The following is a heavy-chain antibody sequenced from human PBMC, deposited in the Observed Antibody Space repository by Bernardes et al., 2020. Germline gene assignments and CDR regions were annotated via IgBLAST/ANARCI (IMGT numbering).Heavy chain of an antibody. D-gene: IGHD1-7*01. V-gene: IGHV4-34*01. J-gene: IGHJ4*02. CDR1: GGSFSGYY. CDR3: ARGRGTGTTDLEVFDY. Sequence: SETLSLTCAVYGGSFSGYYWSWIRQPPGKGLEWIGEINHSGSTNYNPSLKSRVTISVDTSKNQFTLKLSAVTAADTAVYYCARGRGTGTTDLEVFDYWGQGNLVTVSS. CDR2: INHSGST.